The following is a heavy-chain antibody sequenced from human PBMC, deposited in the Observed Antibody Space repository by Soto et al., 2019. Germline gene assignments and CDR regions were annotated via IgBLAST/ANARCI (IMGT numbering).Heavy chain of an antibody. D-gene: IGHD4-17*01. J-gene: IGHJ3*02. CDR2: ISGSGGST. V-gene: IGHV3-23*01. CDR3: AKDLKHDYGDYQWAFDI. Sequence: EVQLLESGGGLVQPGGSLRLSCAASGFTFSSYAMSWVRQAPGKGLEWVSAISGSGGSTYYADSVKGRFTISRDNSKNTLYLQMNSLRAEDTAVYYCAKDLKHDYGDYQWAFDIWGQGTMVTVSS. CDR1: GFTFSSYA.